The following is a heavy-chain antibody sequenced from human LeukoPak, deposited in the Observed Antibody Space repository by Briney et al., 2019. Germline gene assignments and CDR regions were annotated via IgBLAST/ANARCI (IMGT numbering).Heavy chain of an antibody. CDR2: IYYSGST. J-gene: IGHJ6*02. CDR1: GGSISSGGYY. CDR3: ARDRLSGYYYYGMDV. Sequence: SETLSLTCTVSGGSISSGGYYWRWIRQHPGKGLEWIGYIYYSGSTYHNPSLKSRVTISVDTSKNQFSLKLSSVTAADTAVYYCARDRLSGYYYYGMDVWGQGTTVTVSS. V-gene: IGHV4-31*03.